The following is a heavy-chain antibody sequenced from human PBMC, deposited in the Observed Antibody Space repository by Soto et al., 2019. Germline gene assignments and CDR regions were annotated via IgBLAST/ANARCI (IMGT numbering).Heavy chain of an antibody. D-gene: IGHD2-8*01. CDR2: ISGSGGTT. CDR1: EGTSVGFA. Sequence: YGAAEGTSVGFAGRCVRKDTGRGLEWVSAISGSGGTTYYADSVKGRFTISRDNSKNTLCRRMNSLRAEDAAIYYYAKSPRVICTSLDFWGQGSVVTVSP. V-gene: IGHV3-23*01. J-gene: IGHJ4*02. CDR3: AKSPRVICTSLDF.